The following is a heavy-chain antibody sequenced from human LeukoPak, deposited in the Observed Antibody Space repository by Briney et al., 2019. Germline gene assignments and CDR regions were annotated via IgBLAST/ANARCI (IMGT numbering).Heavy chain of an antibody. D-gene: IGHD2-15*01. J-gene: IGHJ4*02. Sequence: GGSLRLSCAASGFTFSSYGMHWVRQAPGKGLEWVAVISYDGSNKYYAESVKGRFTISRDNSKNTVYLQMNSLRAEDTAVYYCAKHGLPLVVISAPLDYWGQGTLVTVAS. CDR1: GFTFSSYG. CDR2: ISYDGSNK. CDR3: AKHGLPLVVISAPLDY. V-gene: IGHV3-30*18.